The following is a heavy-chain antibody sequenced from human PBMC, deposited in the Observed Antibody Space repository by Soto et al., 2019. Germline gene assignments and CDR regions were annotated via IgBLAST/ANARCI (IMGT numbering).Heavy chain of an antibody. J-gene: IGHJ4*02. D-gene: IGHD6-6*01. V-gene: IGHV3-33*01. CDR1: GFTFSSYG. CDR3: ASVGSSSSGIDY. Sequence: LRLSCAASGFTFSSYGMHWVRQAPGKGLEWVAVIWYDGSNKYYADSVKGRFTISRDNSKNTLYLQLTSLRAEDTAVYSCASVGSSSSGIDYWGQGSLVTVSS. CDR2: IWYDGSNK.